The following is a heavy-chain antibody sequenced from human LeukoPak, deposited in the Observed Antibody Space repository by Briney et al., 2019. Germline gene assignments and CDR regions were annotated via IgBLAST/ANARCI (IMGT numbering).Heavy chain of an antibody. CDR1: GGSISSSNW. CDR2: IHHSGST. CDR3: ARKYYYGSGSPLDY. Sequence: SGTLSLTCAVSGGSISSSNWWSWVRQPPGKGLEWIGEIHHSGSTNYNPSLKSRVTILVDKSKNQFSLKLSSVTAADTAVYYCARKYYYGSGSPLDYWGQGTLVTVSS. D-gene: IGHD3-10*01. J-gene: IGHJ4*02. V-gene: IGHV4-4*02.